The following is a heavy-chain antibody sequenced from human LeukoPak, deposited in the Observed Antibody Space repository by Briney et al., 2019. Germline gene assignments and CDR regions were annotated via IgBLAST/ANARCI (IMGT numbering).Heavy chain of an antibody. Sequence: SETLSLTCAVSGYSISSGYYWGWIRQPPGKGLEWIGSIYHSGSTYYNPSLKSRVTISVDTSKNQFSLKLSSVTAADTAVYYCARHKYYDSSFDYCGQGTLVTVSS. V-gene: IGHV4-38-2*01. D-gene: IGHD3-22*01. CDR1: GYSISSGYY. J-gene: IGHJ4*02. CDR3: ARHKYYDSSFDY. CDR2: IYHSGST.